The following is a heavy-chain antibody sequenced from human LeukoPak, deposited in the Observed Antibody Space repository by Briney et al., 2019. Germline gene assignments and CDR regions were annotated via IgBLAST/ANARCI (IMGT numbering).Heavy chain of an antibody. D-gene: IGHD6-13*01. CDR2: IYYSGST. Sequence: SETLSLTCTVSGGSISSYYWSWIRQPPRKGLEWIGYIYYSGSTNYNPSLKSRVTISVDTSKNQFSLKLSSVTAADTAVYYCARPNSSSWYHPDAFDIWGQGTMVTVSS. CDR1: GGSISSYY. V-gene: IGHV4-59*08. J-gene: IGHJ3*02. CDR3: ARPNSSSWYHPDAFDI.